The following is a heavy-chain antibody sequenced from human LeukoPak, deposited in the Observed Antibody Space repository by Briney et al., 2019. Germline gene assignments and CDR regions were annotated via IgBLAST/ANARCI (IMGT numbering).Heavy chain of an antibody. CDR3: AKMVHYDSSGYYGDY. Sequence: GGSLRLSCAASGFTFSSYAMSWVHQAPGKGLEWVSAISGSGGSTYYADSVKGRFTISRDNSKNTLYLQMNSLRAEDTAVYYCAKMVHYDSSGYYGDYWGQGTLVTVSS. CDR2: ISGSGGST. V-gene: IGHV3-23*01. J-gene: IGHJ4*02. D-gene: IGHD3-22*01. CDR1: GFTFSSYA.